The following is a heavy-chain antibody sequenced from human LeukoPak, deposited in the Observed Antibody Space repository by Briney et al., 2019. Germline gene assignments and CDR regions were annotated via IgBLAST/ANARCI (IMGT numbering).Heavy chain of an antibody. V-gene: IGHV1-69*13. CDR1: GYTFTSYG. Sequence: ASVKVSCKASGYTFTSYGISWVRQAPGQGLEWMGGIIPIFGTANYAQKFQGRVTITAGESTSTAYMELSSLRSEDTAVYYCARGYSSSWTLDYWGQGTLVTVSS. CDR3: ARGYSSSWTLDY. CDR2: IIPIFGTA. J-gene: IGHJ4*02. D-gene: IGHD6-13*01.